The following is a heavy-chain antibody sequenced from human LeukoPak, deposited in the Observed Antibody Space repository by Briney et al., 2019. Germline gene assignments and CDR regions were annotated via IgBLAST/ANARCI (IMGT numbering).Heavy chain of an antibody. V-gene: IGHV3-30*04. D-gene: IGHD6-19*01. CDR1: GFTFSTYV. Sequence: GGSLRLSRAASGFTFSTYVMHWVRQAPGKGLEWVAVISYDGTDKYYADSVKGRFTISRDNSKNTLYLQMNSLRAEDTAVYYCARGLSIGGWSESNWFDPWGQGTLVTVSS. CDR2: ISYDGTDK. J-gene: IGHJ5*02. CDR3: ARGLSIGGWSESNWFDP.